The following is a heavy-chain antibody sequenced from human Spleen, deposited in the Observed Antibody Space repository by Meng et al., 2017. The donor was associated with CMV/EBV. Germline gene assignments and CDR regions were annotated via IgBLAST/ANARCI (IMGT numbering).Heavy chain of an antibody. V-gene: IGHV4-30-4*08. CDR3: ARVTLAYGSGSSTDYYYYGMDV. CDR2: IYYSGST. J-gene: IGHJ6*02. CDR1: GGSSSSGDYY. Sequence: TLSLTCTVSGGSSSSGDYYWSWNRQPPGKGLDWIGYIYYSGSTYYNPSLKSRVTISVDTSKNPFSLKLSSVTDADTAVYYFARVTLAYGSGSSTDYYYYGMDVWGQGTTVTVSS. D-gene: IGHD3-10*01.